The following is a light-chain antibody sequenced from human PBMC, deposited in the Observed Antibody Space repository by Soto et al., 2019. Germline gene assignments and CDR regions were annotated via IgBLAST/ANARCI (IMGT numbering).Light chain of an antibody. J-gene: IGKJ1*01. CDR3: QQYKSDFPT. CDR2: DGS. CDR1: QTIFSC. V-gene: IGKV1-5*01. Sequence: DIQMTQSPSTLSASVGDRVTVTCWASQTIFSCLAWFQQKPGKAPKLLIYDGSTLESGVPSRFTGSGSGTEFTLTISSLQPDDFATYICQQYKSDFPTFGQGTKVDIK.